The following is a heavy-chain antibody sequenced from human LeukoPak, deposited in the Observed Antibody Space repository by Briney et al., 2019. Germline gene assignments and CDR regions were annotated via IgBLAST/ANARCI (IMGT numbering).Heavy chain of an antibody. CDR3: AKDHSGSYYGDFDY. J-gene: IGHJ4*02. V-gene: IGHV3-23*01. D-gene: IGHD1-26*01. CDR2: ISGSGGST. CDR1: GFTFSSYA. Sequence: GALRLSCAASGFTFSSYAMSWVRQAPGKGLEWVSAISGSGGSTYYADSVKGRFTISRDNSKNTLYLQMNSLRAEDTAVYYCAKDHSGSYYGDFDYWGQGTLVTVSS.